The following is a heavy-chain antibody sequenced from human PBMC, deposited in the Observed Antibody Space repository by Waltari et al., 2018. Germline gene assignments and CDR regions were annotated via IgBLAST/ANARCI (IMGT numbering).Heavy chain of an antibody. J-gene: IGHJ5*02. CDR2: ISSNGGST. Sequence: EVQLVESGGGLVQPGGSLRLSCAASGFTFSSYAMHWVRQAPGKGLEYVSAISSNGGSTYYANSVKGRFTISRDNSKNTLYLQMGSLRAEDMAVYYCARAEYYYDSSGYPAWGQGTLVTVSS. CDR3: ARAEYYYDSSGYPA. V-gene: IGHV3-64*01. CDR1: GFTFSSYA. D-gene: IGHD3-22*01.